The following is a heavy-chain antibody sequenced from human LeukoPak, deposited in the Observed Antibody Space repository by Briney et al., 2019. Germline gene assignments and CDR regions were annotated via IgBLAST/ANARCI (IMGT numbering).Heavy chain of an antibody. J-gene: IGHJ6*02. Sequence: PGGSLRLSCAASGFTFSDHYMDWVRQAPGKGLEWVGRIRNKANSYTTQYAASVQGRFTISRDDSKNSLYLQMNSLKAEDTAVNYCARGLVPYYGMDVWGQGTTVTVSS. V-gene: IGHV3-72*01. CDR3: ARGLVPYYGMDV. CDR1: GFTFSDHY. CDR2: IRNKANSYTT. D-gene: IGHD3-16*01.